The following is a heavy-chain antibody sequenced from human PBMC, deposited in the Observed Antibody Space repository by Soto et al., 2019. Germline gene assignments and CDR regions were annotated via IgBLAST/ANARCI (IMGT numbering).Heavy chain of an antibody. J-gene: IGHJ4*02. Sequence: EVQLVESGGGLVKPGGSLRLSCVGSGVILSDAWMSWVRQAPGKGPEWVGRIKTKSDGGTTEYVAPVKGRFTISRGDSENTLYLQMNSLKTEDTAVYYCTREWFGDFAWGQGTLVTVSS. V-gene: IGHV3-15*01. CDR3: TREWFGDFA. D-gene: IGHD3-10*01. CDR1: GVILSDAW. CDR2: IKTKSDGGTT.